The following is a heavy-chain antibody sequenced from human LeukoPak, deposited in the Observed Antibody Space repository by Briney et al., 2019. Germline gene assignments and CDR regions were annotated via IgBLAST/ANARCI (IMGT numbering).Heavy chain of an antibody. Sequence: GGSLRLSCAASGFTVSSNYMSWVRQAPGKGLEWVSIIYTGATTYYADSVKGRFTLSRDNSKNTLYLQMNSLRAEDTAMYYCARVASRAFDYWGQGTLVTVSS. CDR2: IYTGATT. J-gene: IGHJ4*02. CDR1: GFTVSSNY. CDR3: ARVASRAFDY. V-gene: IGHV3-66*01.